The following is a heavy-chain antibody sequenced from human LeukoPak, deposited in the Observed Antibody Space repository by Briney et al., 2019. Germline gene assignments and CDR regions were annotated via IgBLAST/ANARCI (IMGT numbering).Heavy chain of an antibody. Sequence: GGSLRLSCAASGFTPSSDEMNWVRQAPGKGLEWVSYISGSGSTRYYADSVKGRFTVSRDNAKNSLDLQMNSLRAEDTAVYYCARKQNCDYWGQGTLVTVSS. J-gene: IGHJ4*02. CDR3: ARKQNCDY. CDR1: GFTPSSDE. CDR2: ISGSGSTR. V-gene: IGHV3-48*03.